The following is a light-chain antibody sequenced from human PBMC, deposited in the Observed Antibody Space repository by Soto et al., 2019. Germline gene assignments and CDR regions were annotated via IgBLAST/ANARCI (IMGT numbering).Light chain of an antibody. Sequence: DIKMTQSPSSLSASVGARVTISCRASQTISTSLNWYQQKPGTAPRLLIYRASSVKSGVPPRFSGSGSGRDFTLTISSLRPEDIATYFCQQSYNSPPWTFGQGTKVDIK. CDR3: QQSYNSPPWT. CDR2: RAS. CDR1: QTISTS. J-gene: IGKJ1*01. V-gene: IGKV1-39*01.